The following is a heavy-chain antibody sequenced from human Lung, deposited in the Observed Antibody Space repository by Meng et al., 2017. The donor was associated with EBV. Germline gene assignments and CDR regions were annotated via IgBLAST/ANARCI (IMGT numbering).Heavy chain of an antibody. D-gene: IGHD2-21*01. J-gene: IGHJ4*02. CDR1: GGYIIFGTW. CDR2: INHSGRT. Sequence: GAGMVNYSGTLSLTCAVSGGYIIFGTWWSWVRQAPGKGMEWIGEINHSGRTNYNPYLKSRITMSLDKPKNQLSLKLSSVTAADTAVYYCAREIESAYSLSYWGQGTLVTVSS. CDR3: AREIESAYSLSY. V-gene: IGHV4-4*02.